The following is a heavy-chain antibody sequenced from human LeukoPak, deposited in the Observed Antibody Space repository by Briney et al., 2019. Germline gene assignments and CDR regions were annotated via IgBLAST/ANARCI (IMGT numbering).Heavy chain of an antibody. J-gene: IGHJ4*02. Sequence: SETLFLTCSVSGGSINSHYWSWIRQPPGKALEWIGYIYYTGSTNYNPSLRSRVAMSIDTSKNQFSLNLSSVTAADTAIYHCARYCRDSTYFLDYWGPGTQFIVSS. CDR3: ARYCRDSTYFLDY. CDR2: IYYTGST. D-gene: IGHD4-11*01. CDR1: GGSINSHY. V-gene: IGHV4-59*11.